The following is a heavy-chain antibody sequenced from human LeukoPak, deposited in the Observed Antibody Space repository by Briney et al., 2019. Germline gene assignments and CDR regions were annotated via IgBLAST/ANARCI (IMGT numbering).Heavy chain of an antibody. V-gene: IGHV4-61*02. CDR1: GGSISSGSYY. CDR2: IYTSGST. Sequence: SETLSLTCSVSGGSISSGSYYWSWIRQPAGKGLEWIGRIYTSGSTNYNPSLKSRVTISVDTSKNQFSLKLSSVTAAGTAVYYCARVRSEWNYYYYMDVWGKGTTVTVSS. J-gene: IGHJ6*03. CDR3: ARVRSEWNYYYYMDV. D-gene: IGHD2-8*01.